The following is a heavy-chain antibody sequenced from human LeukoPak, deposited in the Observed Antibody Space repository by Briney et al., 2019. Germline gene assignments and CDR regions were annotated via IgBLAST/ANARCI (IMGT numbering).Heavy chain of an antibody. CDR3: AREGGGFDY. CDR2: IFPSGST. D-gene: IGHD3-16*01. Sequence: SETLSLTCTVSGGSISTYSWNWIRQPAGKGLEWIGRIFPSGSTKYHPSLKSRVTMSVDTSKNHSSLKLSSVTAADTAVYYCAREGGGFDYWGQGTLVTVSS. V-gene: IGHV4-4*07. J-gene: IGHJ4*02. CDR1: GGSISTYS.